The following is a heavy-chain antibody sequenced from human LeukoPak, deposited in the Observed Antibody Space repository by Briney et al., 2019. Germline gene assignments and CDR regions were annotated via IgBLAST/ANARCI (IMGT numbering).Heavy chain of an antibody. J-gene: IGHJ4*02. D-gene: IGHD3-22*01. CDR3: ASHDSSGYIFDY. CDR1: GYTFTGYY. Sequence: GASVKVSCKXSGYTFTGYYMHWVRQAPGQGLEWMGWINPNSGGTNYAQKFQGRVTMTRDTSISTAYMELSSLRSDDTAVYYCASHDSSGYIFDYWGQGTLVTVSS. CDR2: INPNSGGT. V-gene: IGHV1-2*02.